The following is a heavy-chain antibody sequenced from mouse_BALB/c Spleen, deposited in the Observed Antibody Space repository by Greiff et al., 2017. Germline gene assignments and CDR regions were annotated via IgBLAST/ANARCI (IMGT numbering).Heavy chain of an antibody. CDR2: ISSGGSYT. V-gene: IGHV5-6*01. CDR1: GFTFSSYG. D-gene: IGHD2-10*01. J-gene: IGHJ4*01. Sequence: EVKLVESGGDLVKPGGSLKLSCAASGFTFSSYGMSWVRQTPDKRLEWVATISSGGSYTYYPDSVKGRFTISRDNAKNTLYLQMSSLKSEDTAMYYCARHGGTYYGNYDAMDYWGQGTSVTVSS. CDR3: ARHGGTYYGNYDAMDY.